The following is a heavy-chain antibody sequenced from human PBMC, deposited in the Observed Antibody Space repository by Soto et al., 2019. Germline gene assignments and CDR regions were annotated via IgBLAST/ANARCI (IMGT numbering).Heavy chain of an antibody. CDR2: ISGGGGST. V-gene: IGHV3-23*01. D-gene: IGHD2-2*01. J-gene: IGHJ4*02. CDR3: AKDPAMRYCSSTSCYFYY. CDR1: GFTFSRYA. Sequence: GGSLRPSCAASGFTFSRYAMSWVRQAPGKGLEWVSAISGGGGSTYYADSVKGRFTISRDNSRNTLFLQMNSLRAEDTAVYYCAKDPAMRYCSSTSCYFYYWGQGTLVTVSS.